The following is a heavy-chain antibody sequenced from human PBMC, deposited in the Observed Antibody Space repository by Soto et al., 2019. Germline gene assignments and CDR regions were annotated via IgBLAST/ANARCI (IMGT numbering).Heavy chain of an antibody. D-gene: IGHD3-10*01. CDR2: IIPILGIA. J-gene: IGHJ6*02. CDR3: ARFRGSYGMDV. V-gene: IGHV1-69*02. CDR1: GGTFSSYT. Sequence: QVQLVQSGAEAKKPGSSVKVSCKASGGTFSSYTISWVRQAPGQGLEWMGRIIPILGIANYAQKFQGRVTITADKSTSTAYTELSSLRSEDTAVYYCARFRGSYGMDVWGQGTTVTVSS.